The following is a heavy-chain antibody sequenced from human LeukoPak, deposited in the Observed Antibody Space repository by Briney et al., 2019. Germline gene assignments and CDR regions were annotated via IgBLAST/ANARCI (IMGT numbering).Heavy chain of an antibody. CDR2: ISSGSTI. D-gene: IGHD6-13*01. CDR3: ARDLRGIIDY. CDR1: GFTFSDYY. J-gene: IGHJ4*02. Sequence: GGSLRLSCAASGFTFSDYYMSWIRLAPGKGLEWVSYISSGSTIYYADSVKGRFTISRDNAKNSLYLQMNSLRAEDTAVYYCARDLRGIIDYWGQGTLVTVSS. V-gene: IGHV3-11*04.